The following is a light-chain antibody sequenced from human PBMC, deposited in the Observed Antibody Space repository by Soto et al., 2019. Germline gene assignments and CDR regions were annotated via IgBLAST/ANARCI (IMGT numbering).Light chain of an antibody. Sequence: EIVITQSPATRSVSPGERVALSCRASQDIRSSLAWYQQKPGQAPRLLIYGASIRATGVPATFSGSGSGTEFTLSISSLQSEHLGVYYCQQDSSWPLTFGGGTKVDIK. CDR1: QDIRSS. CDR2: GAS. CDR3: QQDSSWPLT. V-gene: IGKV3-15*01. J-gene: IGKJ4*01.